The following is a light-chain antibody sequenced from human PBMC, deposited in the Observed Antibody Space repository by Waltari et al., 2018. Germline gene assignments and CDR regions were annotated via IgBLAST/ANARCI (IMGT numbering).Light chain of an antibody. CDR1: QSVSSY. CDR2: DAS. CDR3: QQRSNWPIT. V-gene: IGKV3-11*01. J-gene: IGKJ5*01. Sequence: EIVLTQSPATLSLSPGERATLSCRASQSVSSYLAWYQQKHGQAPRLLIYDASSRATGIPARFSGSGSGTDFTLTISSLEPEDFAVYYCQQRSNWPITFGQGTRLEIK.